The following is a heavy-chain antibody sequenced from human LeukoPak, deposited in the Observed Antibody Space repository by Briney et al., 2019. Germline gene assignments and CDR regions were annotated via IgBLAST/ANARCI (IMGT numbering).Heavy chain of an antibody. CDR3: ARLYYYNSGRSYPSIYFNY. V-gene: IGHV3-7*01. CDR1: GFTFSTYW. CDR2: IKEDGSEK. J-gene: IGHJ4*02. Sequence: GGSLRLSCAASGFTFSTYWMSWVRQAPGKGLEWVAYIKEDGSEKDYVDSVKGRFTVSRDNAKNSLYLQMNTLRAEDTAKYYCARLYYYNSGRSYPSIYFNYWGQGTLVTVSS. D-gene: IGHD3-10*01.